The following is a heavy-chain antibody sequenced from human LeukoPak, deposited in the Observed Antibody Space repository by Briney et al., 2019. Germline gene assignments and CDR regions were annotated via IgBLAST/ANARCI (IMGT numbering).Heavy chain of an antibody. CDR3: ARGGVGPAPFDY. Sequence: GESLKISCKGSGYRFTSYWIGWVRQMPGKGLEWMGIIYPDDSDTTYTPSFQGQVTISVDKSISTAYLQWSSLKASDTAFYYCARGGVGPAPFDYWGQGTLVTVSS. J-gene: IGHJ4*02. D-gene: IGHD3-16*01. CDR2: IYPDDSDT. V-gene: IGHV5-51*01. CDR1: GYRFTSYW.